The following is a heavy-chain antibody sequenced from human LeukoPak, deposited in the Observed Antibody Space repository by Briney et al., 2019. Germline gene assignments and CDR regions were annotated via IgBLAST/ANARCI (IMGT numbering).Heavy chain of an antibody. J-gene: IGHJ4*02. Sequence: GESLKISCKGSGYSFTSYWIGWVRQMPGKGLEWMGIIYPGDSDTRYSPSFQGQVTISADKSISTAYLQWSSLKASDTAMYYCARQGVYYYGSSGYYDYWGQGTLVTVSS. D-gene: IGHD3-22*01. CDR3: ARQGVYYYGSSGYYDY. V-gene: IGHV5-51*01. CDR2: IYPGDSDT. CDR1: GYSFTSYW.